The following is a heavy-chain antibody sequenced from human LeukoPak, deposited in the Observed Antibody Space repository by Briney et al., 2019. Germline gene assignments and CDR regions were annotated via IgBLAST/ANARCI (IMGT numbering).Heavy chain of an antibody. V-gene: IGHV1-46*01. D-gene: IGHD3-22*01. Sequence: ASVKVSCKASGYTFSSYYMHWVRQAPGQGLEWMGIINPSGGSTSYAHKFQGRVIMTRDTSTSTVYMELSNLRPEDTAVYYCARADSGGDSSGYKWFDPWGQGTLVTVSS. J-gene: IGHJ5*02. CDR2: INPSGGST. CDR3: ARADSGGDSSGYKWFDP. CDR1: GYTFSSYY.